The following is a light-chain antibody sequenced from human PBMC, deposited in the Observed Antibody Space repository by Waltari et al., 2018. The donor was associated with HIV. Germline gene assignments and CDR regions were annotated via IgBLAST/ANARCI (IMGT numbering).Light chain of an antibody. CDR3: QQRYNWPRT. Sequence: EIVLTQSPATLSLSPGDRAPLSCRASQSLTTYLGWYQQKPGQAPRLLIYDASTRATGIPARFSGSGSETDFTLTISSLEPEDFAVYYCQQRYNWPRTFGQGTRLEIK. V-gene: IGKV3-11*01. CDR1: QSLTTY. CDR2: DAS. J-gene: IGKJ5*01.